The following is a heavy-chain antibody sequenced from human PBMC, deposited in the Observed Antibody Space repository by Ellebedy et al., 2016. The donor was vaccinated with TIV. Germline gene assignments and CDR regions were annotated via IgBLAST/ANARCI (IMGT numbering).Heavy chain of an antibody. D-gene: IGHD3-3*01. CDR3: TTDSGYNFWSGYYVVPDY. Sequence: PGGSLRLSCAASGFTFSNAWLNWARQAPGKGLGWAGRSRSKTDGGTTDYAAPVKGRFTMSRDDSKDTLYLQINSLKTEDTAVYYCTTDSGYNFWSGYYVVPDYWGQGTLVTVSS. J-gene: IGHJ4*02. V-gene: IGHV3-15*07. CDR1: GFTFSNAW. CDR2: SRSKTDGGTT.